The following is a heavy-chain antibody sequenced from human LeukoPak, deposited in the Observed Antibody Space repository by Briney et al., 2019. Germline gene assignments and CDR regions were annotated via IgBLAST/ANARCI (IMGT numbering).Heavy chain of an antibody. V-gene: IGHV4-59*08. Sequence: PSETLSLTCTVSGGSISSYYWSWIPQPPEKGLEWVGYIYYSGSTNYNPSLKSRVTISVDTSKNQFSLKLSSVTAADTAVYYCARRDGYIPTAFDIWGQGTMVTVSS. D-gene: IGHD5-24*01. CDR3: ARRDGYIPTAFDI. CDR2: IYYSGST. J-gene: IGHJ3*02. CDR1: GGSISSYY.